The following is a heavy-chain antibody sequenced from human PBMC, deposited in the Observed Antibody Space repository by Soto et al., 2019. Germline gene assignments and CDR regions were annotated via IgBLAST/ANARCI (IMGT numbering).Heavy chain of an antibody. V-gene: IGHV4-59*01. CDR3: ARYAGSSWFDY. CDR1: GGSISTYY. J-gene: IGHJ4*02. Sequence: SETLSLTCTVSGGSISTYYWSWIRQPPGKGLEWIGYINYSGRTNYNPSLKSRVTMSLDTSKNQFSLKLRSVTAADTAVFYCARYAGSSWFDYWGQGTLVAVSS. CDR2: INYSGRT. D-gene: IGHD6-13*01.